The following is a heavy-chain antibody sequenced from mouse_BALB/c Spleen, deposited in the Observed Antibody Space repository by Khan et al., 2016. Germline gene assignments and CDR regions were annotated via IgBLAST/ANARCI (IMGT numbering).Heavy chain of an antibody. Sequence: EVQLQESGPGLVKPSQSLSLTCTVTGYSITSGYGWNWIRQLPGNKLEWMGYISYSGSTNYNPPLKSRSSITRDTSKNQFFLQLNSLTTEDRATYYCARTARIKYWGQGTTLTVSS. D-gene: IGHD1-2*01. V-gene: IGHV3-2*02. CDR3: ARTARIKY. J-gene: IGHJ2*01. CDR1: GYSITSGYG. CDR2: ISYSGST.